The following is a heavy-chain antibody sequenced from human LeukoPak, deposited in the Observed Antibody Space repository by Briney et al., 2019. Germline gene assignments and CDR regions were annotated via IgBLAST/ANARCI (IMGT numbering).Heavy chain of an antibody. J-gene: IGHJ6*02. CDR3: ARGDLLYYYYGMDV. V-gene: IGHV3-9*01. CDR1: GFTFDDYA. CDR2: VSWKGGSI. D-gene: IGHD2-21*02. Sequence: PGRSLRLSCVASGFTFDDYAMHWVRQAPGKGLEWVSSVSWKGGSIGYADSVKGRFTISRDNSKNTLYLQMNSLRAEDTAVYYCARGDLLYYYYGMDVWGQGTTVTVSS.